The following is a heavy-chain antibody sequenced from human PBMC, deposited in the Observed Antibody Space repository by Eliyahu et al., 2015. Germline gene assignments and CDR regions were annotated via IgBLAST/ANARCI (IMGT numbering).Heavy chain of an antibody. Sequence: QVQLQQWGAGLLKPSETLSLTCAVHGESFXGXFWXWLRQAPGKGXEGIGGIDPSGNTNYNPSLENRVSISGDTPAARYFLELRSVSAADTAVYFCARGFHNGYNTGVFDHWGQGTPVSVSS. CDR1: GESFXGXF. V-gene: IGHV4-34*01. J-gene: IGHJ4*02. CDR2: IDPSGNT. CDR3: ARGFHNGYNTGVFDH. D-gene: IGHD5-24*01.